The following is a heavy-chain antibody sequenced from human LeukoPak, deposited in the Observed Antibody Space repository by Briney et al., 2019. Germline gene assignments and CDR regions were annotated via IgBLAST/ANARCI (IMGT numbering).Heavy chain of an antibody. J-gene: IGHJ4*02. CDR3: AVGTGWSTGVYFHC. Sequence: GGSLRLSCAASGLTFSSYEMNWVRQAPGKGLEWVSYISSSGSTIYYADSVKGRFTISRDNAINSLYLQMNSLRGEDTAVYYCAVGTGWSTGVYFHCWGQGTLVTVSS. V-gene: IGHV3-48*03. D-gene: IGHD6-19*01. CDR2: ISSSGSTI. CDR1: GLTFSSYE.